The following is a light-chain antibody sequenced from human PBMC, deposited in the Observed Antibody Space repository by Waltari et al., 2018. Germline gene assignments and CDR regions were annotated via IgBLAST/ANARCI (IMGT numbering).Light chain of an antibody. CDR3: QQSYSTLT. CDR2: AAS. J-gene: IGKJ3*01. Sequence: DIQMTQSPSSLSASVGDRVTITCRASQSISSYLNWYQQKPGKAPTPLIYAASSLQSGFPSRFSGSGSGTDFTLTISSLQPEDFATYYCQQSYSTLTFGPGTKVDIK. CDR1: QSISSY. V-gene: IGKV1-39*01.